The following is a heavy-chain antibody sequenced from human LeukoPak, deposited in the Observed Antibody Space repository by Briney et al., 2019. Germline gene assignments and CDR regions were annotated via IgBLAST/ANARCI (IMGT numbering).Heavy chain of an antibody. J-gene: IGHJ4*02. CDR2: IYHSGST. V-gene: IGHV4-38-2*02. CDR3: ARDGPGTVTDY. CDR1: GYSISSGYY. Sequence: SETLSLTCTVSGYSISSGYYWGWIRQPPGKGLEWIGSIYHSGSTYYNPSLKSRVTISVDTSKNQFSLKLSSVTAADTAVYYCARDGPGTVTDYWGQGTLVTVSS. D-gene: IGHD4-17*01.